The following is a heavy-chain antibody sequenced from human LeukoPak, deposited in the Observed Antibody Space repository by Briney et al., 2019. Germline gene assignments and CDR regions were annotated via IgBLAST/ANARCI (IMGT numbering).Heavy chain of an antibody. Sequence: GGSLRLSCAASGFTFSSYAVSWVRQAPGKGLEWVSAISGSGGGTYYADSVKGRFTISRDNSKNTLYLQMNSLSTEDTAVYYRAKTTTGYSSGRYRGWPVDYWGQGTLVTVSS. CDR2: ISGSGGGT. J-gene: IGHJ4*02. CDR1: GFTFSSYA. V-gene: IGHV3-23*01. D-gene: IGHD6-19*01. CDR3: AKTTTGYSSGRYRGWPVDY.